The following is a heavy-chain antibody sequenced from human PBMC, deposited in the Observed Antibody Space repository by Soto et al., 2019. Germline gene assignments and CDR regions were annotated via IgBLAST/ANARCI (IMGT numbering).Heavy chain of an antibody. J-gene: IGHJ4*02. Sequence: SETLSLTCTVSGASITGSFFWSWIRQPAGKGLEWIGRFSLSGTTNYNPSLRGRVTMSADVSKNQFSLRLTSVTAADTALYYCARGMTPPGAPAWYYFDSWGQGTLVTVSS. D-gene: IGHD2-8*02. CDR2: FSLSGTT. CDR1: GASITGSFF. V-gene: IGHV4-4*07. CDR3: ARGMTPPGAPAWYYFDS.